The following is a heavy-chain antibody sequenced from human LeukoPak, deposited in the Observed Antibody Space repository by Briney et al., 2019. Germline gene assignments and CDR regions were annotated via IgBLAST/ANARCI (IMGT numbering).Heavy chain of an antibody. CDR3: AGITMVRGVIT. CDR1: GFTVSSNY. V-gene: IGHV3-53*01. J-gene: IGHJ5*02. Sequence: GGSLRLSCAASGFTVSSNYMSWVRQAPGKGLEWGSVIYSGGSTYYADSVKGRFTISRDNSKNTLYLQMNSLRAEDTAVYYCAGITMVRGVITWGQGTLVTVSS. D-gene: IGHD3-10*01. CDR2: IYSGGST.